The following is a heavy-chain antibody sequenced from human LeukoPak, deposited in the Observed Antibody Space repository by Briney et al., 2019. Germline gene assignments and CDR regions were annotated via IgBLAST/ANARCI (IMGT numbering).Heavy chain of an antibody. CDR1: GYTFIRYA. D-gene: IGHD3-16*01. CDR2: VNMYTANP. V-gene: IGHV7-4-1*02. Sequence: ASVKISCKASGYTFIRYAINWLRQVPGQGLEWMGWVNMYTANPAYAQGFTERFVFSLDTSVSTAYLEISNLKAEDTAVYYCARHDNDDDFDYWGQGTLVAVSS. CDR3: ARHDNDDDFDY. J-gene: IGHJ4*02.